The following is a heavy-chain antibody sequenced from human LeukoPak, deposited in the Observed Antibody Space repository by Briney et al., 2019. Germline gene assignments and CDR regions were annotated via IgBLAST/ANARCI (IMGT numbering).Heavy chain of an antibody. CDR2: MYYSGST. Sequence: PSETLSLTCTVSGGSISSKSYYWGWIRQPPGKGLEWIGSMYYSGSTYYNPSLKSRVTISVDTSKNQFSLKLSSVTAADTAIYYCASPHYVSSGYYIAYWGQGTLVAVSS. CDR1: GGSISSKSYY. CDR3: ASPHYVSSGYYIAY. D-gene: IGHD3-22*01. V-gene: IGHV4-39*01. J-gene: IGHJ4*02.